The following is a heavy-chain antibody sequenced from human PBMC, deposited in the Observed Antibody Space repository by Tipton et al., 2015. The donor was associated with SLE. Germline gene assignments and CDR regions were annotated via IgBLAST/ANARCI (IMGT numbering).Heavy chain of an antibody. V-gene: IGHV4-59*12. Sequence: TLSLTCAVYGGSFSSYYWSWIRQPPGKGLEWIGYIYYSGSTNYNPSLKSRVTISVDTSKNQFSLKLTSVTAADTAVYYCARGPMYCGGDCYPYWGQGTLVTVSS. J-gene: IGHJ4*02. D-gene: IGHD2-21*02. CDR2: IYYSGST. CDR1: GGSFSSYY. CDR3: ARGPMYCGGDCYPY.